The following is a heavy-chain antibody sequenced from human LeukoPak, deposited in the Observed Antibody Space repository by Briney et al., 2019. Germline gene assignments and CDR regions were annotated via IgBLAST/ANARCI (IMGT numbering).Heavy chain of an antibody. CDR3: ARDGVGGSRFDY. D-gene: IGHD3-16*01. CDR1: GYTFTSYD. Sequence: ASVKVSCKASGYTFTSYDINWVRQATGQGLEWMGWMNPNSGNTGYAQKFQGRVTITADESTSTAYMELSSLRSEDTAVYYCARDGVGGSRFDYWGQGTLVTVSS. V-gene: IGHV1-8*01. J-gene: IGHJ4*02. CDR2: MNPNSGNT.